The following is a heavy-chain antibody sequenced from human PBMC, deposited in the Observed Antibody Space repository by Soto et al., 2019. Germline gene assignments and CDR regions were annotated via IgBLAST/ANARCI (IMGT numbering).Heavy chain of an antibody. CDR3: ARGQYGGSGSSPPQIGKRFYYYMDV. Sequence: SETLSLTCAVYGGSFSGYYWSWIRQPPGKGLEWIGEINHSGSTNYNPSLKSRVTISVDTSKNQFSLKLSPVTAADTAVYYCARGQYGGSGSSPPQIGKRFYYYMDVWGKGTTVTVSS. CDR1: GGSFSGYY. D-gene: IGHD3-10*01. V-gene: IGHV4-34*01. J-gene: IGHJ6*03. CDR2: INHSGST.